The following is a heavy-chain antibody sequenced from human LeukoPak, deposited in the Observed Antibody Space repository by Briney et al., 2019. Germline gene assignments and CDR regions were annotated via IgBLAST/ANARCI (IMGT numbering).Heavy chain of an antibody. D-gene: IGHD3-10*01. CDR1: GFTFSNYA. CDR3: TKRAEFGGFDP. Sequence: GGSLRLSCAASGFTFSNYAMSWVRQAPGKGLEWISAITGGGSDTYYADSVKGRFTISRDNSNHTLYLQMNSLTAEDTAVYYCTKRAEFGGFDPWGQGTLVTVSS. J-gene: IGHJ5*02. V-gene: IGHV3-23*01. CDR2: ITGGGSDT.